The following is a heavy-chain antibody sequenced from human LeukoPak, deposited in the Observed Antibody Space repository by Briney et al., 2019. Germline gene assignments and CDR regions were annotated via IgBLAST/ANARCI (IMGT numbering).Heavy chain of an antibody. CDR1: GYSFTSYW. CDR3: ARHGTGTTSPYYYYMDV. J-gene: IGHJ6*03. D-gene: IGHD1-1*01. V-gene: IGHV5-51*01. Sequence: GESLKISCKGSGYSFTSYWIGWVRQMPGRGLEWMAIIYPGDSDTRYSPSFQGQVTISADKSISTAYLQWSSLKASDTAMYYCARHGTGTTSPYYYYMDVWGRGTTVTVSS. CDR2: IYPGDSDT.